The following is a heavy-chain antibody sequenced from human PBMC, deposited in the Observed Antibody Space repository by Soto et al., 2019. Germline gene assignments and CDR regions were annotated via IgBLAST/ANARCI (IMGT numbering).Heavy chain of an antibody. V-gene: IGHV1-3*01. D-gene: IGHD2-2*01. CDR2: INAGNGDT. J-gene: IGHJ4*02. Sequence: ASVKVSCKASGYTFSSHAIHWLRQAPGQRLEWMGWINAGNGDTNYSQKFQGRVAFTTDTSARSAYMELSTLRSEDTAVYYCASDGATIAVFAVVYYFDYWGQGTVETVSS. CDR1: GYTFSSHA. CDR3: ASDGATIAVFAVVYYFDY.